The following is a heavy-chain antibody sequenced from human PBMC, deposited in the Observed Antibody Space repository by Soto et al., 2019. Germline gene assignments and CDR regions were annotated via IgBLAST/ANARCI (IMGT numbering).Heavy chain of an antibody. CDR2: IYHSVST. CDR3: ARVPDY. CDR1: GGSIRGVGYS. J-gene: IGHJ4*02. Sequence: QLQLQGSGSGRVKPSQPLSLTCTVSGGSIRGVGYSWSWIRQPPGKGLEWIGYIYHSVSTYYNPSLKSRVTISVDRSKNQFSLKLSSVTAADTAVYYCARVPDYWGQGTLVTVSS. V-gene: IGHV4-30-2*01.